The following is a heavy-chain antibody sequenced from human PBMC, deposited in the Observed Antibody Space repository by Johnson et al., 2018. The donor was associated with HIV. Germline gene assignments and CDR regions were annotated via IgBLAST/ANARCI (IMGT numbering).Heavy chain of an antibody. D-gene: IGHD3-9*01. CDR3: AKDLRVFDWFNAYDAFDI. CDR2: IWYDGSNN. Sequence: QVQLVESGGGVVQPGRSLRLSCAASGFIFSSHGLHWVRQAPGKGLEWVAVIWYDGSNNYYADSVKGRFTISRDNSKNTLYLQMNSLRADDTAVYYCAKDLRVFDWFNAYDAFDIWGQGTMVTVSS. V-gene: IGHV3-33*06. J-gene: IGHJ3*02. CDR1: GFIFSSHG.